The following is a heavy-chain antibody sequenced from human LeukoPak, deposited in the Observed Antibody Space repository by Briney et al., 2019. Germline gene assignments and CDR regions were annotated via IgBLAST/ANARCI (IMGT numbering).Heavy chain of an antibody. V-gene: IGHV3-23*01. J-gene: IGHJ4*02. CDR1: GFTFSTYA. Sequence: PGGSLRPSCAASGFTFSTYAMSWVRQTPGKGLEWVAAISGSNPGTYHANSVKGRFTISRDNSKNTLHLQMSGLRAEDTARYYCAKAPVGHCSGAFCYHFDSWGQGTLVTVSS. CDR3: AKAPVGHCSGAFCYHFDS. D-gene: IGHD2-15*01. CDR2: ISGSNPGT.